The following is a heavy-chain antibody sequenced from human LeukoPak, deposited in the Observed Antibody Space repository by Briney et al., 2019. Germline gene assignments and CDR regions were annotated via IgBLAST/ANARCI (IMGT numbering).Heavy chain of an antibody. CDR3: ARERLGGVDY. CDR1: GFTFSSYS. D-gene: IGHD5-12*01. CDR2: ISSSSSTI. Sequence: GGXLRLSCAASGFTFSSYSMNWVRQAPGKGVEWVSYISSSSSTIYYADSVKGRFTISRDNDKKSMYLQMKSLRAEDTAVYYCARERLGGVDYWGQGTLVTVSS. J-gene: IGHJ4*02. V-gene: IGHV3-48*01.